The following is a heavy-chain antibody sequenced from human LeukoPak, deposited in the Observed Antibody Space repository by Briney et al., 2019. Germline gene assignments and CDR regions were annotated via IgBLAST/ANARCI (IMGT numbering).Heavy chain of an antibody. J-gene: IGHJ4*02. Sequence: GGSLRLSCAASGFTFSSYAMSWVRQAPGKGLEWVSGISGGGRNTYYADSVKGRFTISRDNSKNTLYLQMNGLRAEDTAIYCCAKTLINSWQIDYWGQGTLVTVSS. CDR1: GFTFSSYA. CDR2: ISGGGRNT. CDR3: AKTLINSWQIDY. D-gene: IGHD2-15*01. V-gene: IGHV3-23*01.